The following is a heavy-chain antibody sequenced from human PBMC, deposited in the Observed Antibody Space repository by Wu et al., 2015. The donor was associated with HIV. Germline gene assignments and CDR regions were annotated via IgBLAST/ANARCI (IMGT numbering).Heavy chain of an antibody. CDR2: IIPPFGTP. CDR3: ARGVLWFGEPPDY. J-gene: IGHJ4*02. CDR1: GYTFTSYG. V-gene: IGHV1-69*05. D-gene: IGHD3-10*01. Sequence: QVQLVQSGAEVKKPGASVKVSCKASGYTFTSYGISWVRQAPGQGLEWMGGIIPPFGTPNYAQKFQGRVTITTDESTATVYMELSSLRSEDTAVYYCARGVLWFGEPPDYWGQGTLVTVSS.